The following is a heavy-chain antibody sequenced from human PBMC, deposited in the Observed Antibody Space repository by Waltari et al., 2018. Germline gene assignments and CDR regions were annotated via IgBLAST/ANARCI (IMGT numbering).Heavy chain of an antibody. CDR3: ATYIGASIGTAAFDV. CDR1: GGPITSNRPY. CDR2: ISYSGAT. J-gene: IGHJ3*01. Sequence: QLHLQESGPGLVKPSDTLSVTCTVPGGPITSNRPYWGWIRQPPGKGLEWTATISYSGATYNNPSLKSRVTISVDTSKNQFSLKLSSVTAADTAVYYCATYIGASIGTAAFDVWGQGTMVTVSS. D-gene: IGHD3-16*01. V-gene: IGHV4-39*01.